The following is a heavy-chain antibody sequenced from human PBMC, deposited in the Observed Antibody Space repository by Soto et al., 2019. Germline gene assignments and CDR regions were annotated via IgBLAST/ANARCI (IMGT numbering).Heavy chain of an antibody. J-gene: IGHJ6*02. CDR3: ARQEVQDCSSTSCPPPYYYYGMDV. CDR2: IYPGDSDT. V-gene: IGHV5-51*01. D-gene: IGHD2-2*01. CDR1: GYSFTSYW. Sequence: AGESLKISCKGSGYSFTSYWIGWVRQMPGKGLEWMGIIYPGDSDTRYSPSFQGQVTISADKSISTAYLQWSSLKASDTAMYYCARQEVQDCSSTSCPPPYYYYGMDVWGQGTTVTVSS.